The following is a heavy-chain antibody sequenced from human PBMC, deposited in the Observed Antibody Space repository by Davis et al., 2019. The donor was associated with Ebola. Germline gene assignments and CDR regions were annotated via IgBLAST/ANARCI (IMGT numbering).Heavy chain of an antibody. CDR3: AATLRSSGWRGFDY. CDR2: TYSGGST. CDR1: GFTVSTNY. D-gene: IGHD6-19*01. V-gene: IGHV3-66*01. J-gene: IGHJ4*02. Sequence: PGGSLRLSCAASGFTVSTNYMTWVRQAPGKGLEWVSLTYSGGSTYYADSVKGRFTTSRDNSKNTLYLQMNSLRAEDTAVYYCAATLRSSGWRGFDYWGQGTLVTVSS.